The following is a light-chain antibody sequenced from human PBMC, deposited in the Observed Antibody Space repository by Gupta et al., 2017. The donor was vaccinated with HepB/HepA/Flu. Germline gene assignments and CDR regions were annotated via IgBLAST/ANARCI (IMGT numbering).Light chain of an antibody. J-gene: IGKJ5*01. V-gene: IGKV3-11*01. CDR3: QQLSNWPLVT. CDR2: DAF. Sequence: EIVLTQFPATLSLSPGERVTLSCRASQSVSLSLAWYQQKPGQAPRLLVYDAFTRAAGVPARFSGSGYGTDFTLTISGREPEDFAVYYCQQLSNWPLVTFGQGTRLDIK. CDR1: QSVSLS.